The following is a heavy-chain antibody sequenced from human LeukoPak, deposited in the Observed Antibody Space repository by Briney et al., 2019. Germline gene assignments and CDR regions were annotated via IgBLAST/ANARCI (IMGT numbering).Heavy chain of an antibody. CDR3: ARAPLYYYDSSGYPRYYFDY. Sequence: SETLSLTCAVSGGSISSGGYSWSWIRPPPGKGLEWIGYIYYSGSTYYNPSLKSRVTISVDTSKNQFSLKLSSVTAADTAVYYCARAPLYYYDSSGYPRYYFDYWGQGTLVTVSS. CDR1: GGSISSGGYS. J-gene: IGHJ4*02. D-gene: IGHD3-22*01. V-gene: IGHV4-30-4*07. CDR2: IYYSGST.